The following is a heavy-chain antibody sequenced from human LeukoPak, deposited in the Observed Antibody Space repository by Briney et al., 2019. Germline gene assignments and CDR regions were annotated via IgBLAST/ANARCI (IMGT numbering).Heavy chain of an antibody. CDR3: ARVSVGITMVRGVSP. CDR2: IYYSGST. J-gene: IGHJ5*02. D-gene: IGHD3-10*01. V-gene: IGHV4-30-4*07. CDR1: GGSISSGGYS. Sequence: PSETLSLTCAVSGGSISSGGYSWSWIRQPPGKGLEWIGYIYYSGSTYYNPSLKSRVTISVDTSKNQFSLKLSSVTAADTAVYYCARVSVGITMVRGVSPWGQGTLVTVSS.